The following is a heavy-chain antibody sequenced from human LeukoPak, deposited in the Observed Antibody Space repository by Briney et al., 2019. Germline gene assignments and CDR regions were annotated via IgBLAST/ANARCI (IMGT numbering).Heavy chain of an antibody. CDR1: GGTFSSYT. CDR2: IIPILGIA. Sequence: SVKVSCKASGGTFSSYTISWVRQAPGQGLEWMGRIIPILGIANYAQKFQGRVTITADKSASTAYMELSSLRSEDTAVYYCARVPYSYGYKDYWGQGTLVTVSS. D-gene: IGHD5-18*01. V-gene: IGHV1-69*02. CDR3: ARVPYSYGYKDY. J-gene: IGHJ4*02.